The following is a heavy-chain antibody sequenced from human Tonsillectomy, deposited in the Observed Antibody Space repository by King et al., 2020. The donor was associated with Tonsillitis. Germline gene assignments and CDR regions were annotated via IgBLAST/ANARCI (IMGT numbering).Heavy chain of an antibody. D-gene: IGHD5-24*01. CDR1: GFAISSSW. V-gene: IGHV3-74*01. CDR3: ASEREGYNGPLDT. CDR2: LKSDGRST. Sequence: VQLVESGGGLVQPGGSLRLSCTASGFAISSSWMHWVRQLPGKGLVWVSRLKSDGRSTLYADSVKGRFTISRDNANNTLYLQMNSLSAEDTAVYYCASEREGYNGPLDTWGQGTTVTVSS. J-gene: IGHJ6*02.